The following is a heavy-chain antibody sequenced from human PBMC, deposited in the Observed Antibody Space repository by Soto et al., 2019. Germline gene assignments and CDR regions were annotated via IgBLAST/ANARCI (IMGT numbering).Heavy chain of an antibody. V-gene: IGHV1-2*04. J-gene: IGHJ3*02. Sequence: ASVKVSCKASGYTFTGYYMHWVRQAPGQGLEWMGWINPNSGGTNYAQKFQGWVTMTRDTSISTAYMELSRLRSDDMAVYYCARGTTGTHDAFDIWGQGTMVTISS. CDR2: INPNSGGT. D-gene: IGHD1-1*01. CDR1: GYTFTGYY. CDR3: ARGTTGTHDAFDI.